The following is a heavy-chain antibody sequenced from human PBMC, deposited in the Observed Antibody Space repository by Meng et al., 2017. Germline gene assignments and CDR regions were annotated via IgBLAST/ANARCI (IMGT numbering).Heavy chain of an antibody. V-gene: IGHV4-34*01. CDR3: ARRRGGSSDWFDP. CDR2: INHSGST. Sequence: QLQLQQGGAGLFKPSMTLSLTWAGFGGSFSGYYWSWICQPPGKGLEWIGEINHSGSTNYNPSLKSRVTISVDTSKNQFSLKLSSVTAADTAVYYCARRRGGSSDWFDPWGQGTLVTVSS. CDR1: GGSFSGYY. J-gene: IGHJ5*02. D-gene: IGHD6-6*01.